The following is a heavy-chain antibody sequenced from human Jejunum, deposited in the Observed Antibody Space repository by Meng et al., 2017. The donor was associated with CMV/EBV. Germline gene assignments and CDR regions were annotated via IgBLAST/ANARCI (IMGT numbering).Heavy chain of an antibody. V-gene: IGHV3-7*01. Sequence: ISGVRQAPRKGLEWVGSIEPDGGEKYYVDSGKGRFTISRDNARSSLFLQMSSLRAEDTAVYYCGRVLNYDFWNGYSDYYFDYWGQATRVTVSS. CDR2: IEPDGGEK. J-gene: IGHJ4*02. D-gene: IGHD3-3*01. CDR3: GRVLNYDFWNGYSDYYFDY.